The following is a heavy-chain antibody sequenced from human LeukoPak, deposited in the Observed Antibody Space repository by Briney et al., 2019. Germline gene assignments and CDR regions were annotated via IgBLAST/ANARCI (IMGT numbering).Heavy chain of an antibody. D-gene: IGHD2/OR15-2a*01. CDR2: ISSTSSTI. CDR1: GFTFSSYS. CDR3: ARATDGELDAFDI. Sequence: GGSLRLSCAASGFTFSSYSMNWVRQAPGKVLEWVSYISSTSSTIYYADSVRGRFTISRDNAKNSLYLQMNSLRAEDTAVYYCARATDGELDAFDIWGQGTMVTVSS. V-gene: IGHV3-48*04. J-gene: IGHJ3*02.